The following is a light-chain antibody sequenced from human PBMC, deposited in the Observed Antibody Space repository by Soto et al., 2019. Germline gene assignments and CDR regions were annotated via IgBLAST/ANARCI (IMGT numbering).Light chain of an antibody. V-gene: IGLV2-14*01. CDR3: FSHRGGDSHV. CDR2: GVT. J-gene: IGLJ1*01. Sequence: HSVLTQPASVSGSPGQSITISCTGTSSDVGGYNYVSWYQQYPGKAPKLIIYGVTNRPSGVSNRFSGSKTGNTASLTISGLQAEDEADYYCFSHRGGDSHVFGTGTKLTVL. CDR1: SSDVGGYNY.